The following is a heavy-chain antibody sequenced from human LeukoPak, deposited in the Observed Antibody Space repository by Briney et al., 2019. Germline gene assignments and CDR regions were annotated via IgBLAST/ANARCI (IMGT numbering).Heavy chain of an antibody. Sequence: GRSLRLSCAASGFTFSSYGMHWVRQAPGKGLEWLAVIWYDGSNKYYADSVKGRFTISRDNSKNTLYLQMNSLRAEDTAVYYCAREGSTYYYDSSGYPKGDYFDYWGQGTLVTVSS. CDR2: IWYDGSNK. CDR1: GFTFSSYG. J-gene: IGHJ4*02. CDR3: AREGSTYYYDSSGYPKGDYFDY. V-gene: IGHV3-33*01. D-gene: IGHD3-22*01.